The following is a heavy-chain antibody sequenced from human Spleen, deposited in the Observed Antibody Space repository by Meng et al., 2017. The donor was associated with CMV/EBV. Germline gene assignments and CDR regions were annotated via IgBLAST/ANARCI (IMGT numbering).Heavy chain of an antibody. CDR3: ARDRDGVCYLDY. V-gene: IGHV1-2*02. Sequence: CTASGYTFTDYYMHWVRQAPGQGLEWMGWLNSNNGGTNYAQKFQGRVTMTRDTSISTAYMELRRLRSDDTAVYYCARDRDGVCYLDYWGQGTLVTVSS. J-gene: IGHJ4*02. CDR1: GYTFTDYY. CDR2: LNSNNGGT. D-gene: IGHD2-8*01.